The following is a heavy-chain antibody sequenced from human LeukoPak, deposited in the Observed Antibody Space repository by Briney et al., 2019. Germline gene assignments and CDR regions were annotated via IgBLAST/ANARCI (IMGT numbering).Heavy chain of an antibody. CDR3: ARENNDYGGKKAFDY. CDR2: IHYSGNT. CDR1: GGSSRRGDYF. D-gene: IGHD4-23*01. V-gene: IGHV4-30-4*01. J-gene: IGHJ4*02. Sequence: SETLSLTCAVSGGSSRRGDYFWSWIRRPPGKGLEWIGHIHYSGNTYYNPSLKSRVSISVDTSKNQFSLKLSSVTAADTAVYYCARENNDYGGKKAFDYWGQGTLVTVSS.